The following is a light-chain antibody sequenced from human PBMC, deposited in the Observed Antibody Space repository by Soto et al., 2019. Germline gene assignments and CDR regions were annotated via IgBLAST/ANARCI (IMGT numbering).Light chain of an antibody. V-gene: IGLV2-14*01. CDR2: EVI. CDR3: SSYTGISTYV. Sequence: QSALTQPASVSGSLGQSITISCTGTSSDVGYYDYVSWYQQHPGKAPKLMIYEVIHRPSGVSNRFSGSKSGNTASLTISGLQAEDEADYYCSSYTGISTYVFGTGTKLTVL. J-gene: IGLJ1*01. CDR1: SSDVGYYDY.